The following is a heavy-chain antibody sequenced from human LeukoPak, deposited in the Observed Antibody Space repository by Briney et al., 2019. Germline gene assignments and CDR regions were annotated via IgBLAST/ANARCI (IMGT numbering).Heavy chain of an antibody. CDR1: NYSISSGYY. CDR3: ARGSCYDSGGYCPVYYYYYMDV. J-gene: IGHJ6*03. CDR2: LYHSGST. D-gene: IGHD3-22*01. Sequence: SETLSLTCTVSNYSISSGYYWAWIRQPPGRGLEWIGSLYHSGSTYYNPSLKSRVTISVDTSKNQFSLKLSSVTAADTAVYYCARGSCYDSGGYCPVYYYYYMDVWGKGTTVTISS. V-gene: IGHV4-38-2*02.